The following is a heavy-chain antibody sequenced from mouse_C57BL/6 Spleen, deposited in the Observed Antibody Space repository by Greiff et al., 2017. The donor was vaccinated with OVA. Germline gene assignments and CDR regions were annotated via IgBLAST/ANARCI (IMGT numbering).Heavy chain of an antibody. D-gene: IGHD2-4*01. CDR3: ARRDYDHDGGYFDV. Sequence: VQLQESGPGLVAPSPSLSIPCTVSGFSLTSYAISWVRQPPGKGLEWLGVIWTGGGTNYNSALKSRLSISKDNSKSQVFLKMNSLQTDDTARYYCARRDYDHDGGYFDVWGTGTTVTVSS. V-gene: IGHV2-9-1*01. CDR2: IWTGGGT. CDR1: GFSLTSYA. J-gene: IGHJ1*03.